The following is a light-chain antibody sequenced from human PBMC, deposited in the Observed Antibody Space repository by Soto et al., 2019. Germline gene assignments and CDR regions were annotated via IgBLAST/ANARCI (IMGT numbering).Light chain of an antibody. CDR2: GTS. J-gene: IGKJ1*01. V-gene: IGKV3-20*01. Sequence: EIVLTQSPGTLSVSPGERATLSCRASQTISSNNLAWYQQKPGQAPSLLIYGTSSRATGIPDRFSGSGSGTDFTLTISRVEPEDSAKYYCQQYGSWTFGQGTKVEI. CDR3: QQYGSWT. CDR1: QTISSNN.